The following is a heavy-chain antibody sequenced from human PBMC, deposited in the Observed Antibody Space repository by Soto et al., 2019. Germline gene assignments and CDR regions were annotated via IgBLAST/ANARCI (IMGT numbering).Heavy chain of an antibody. Sequence: ASVKVSCKASGYTFTSYGISWVRQAPGQRLEWMGWINAGYGNTKSSQKFQDRVTISRDTSASTAYMELTSLRSEDTAVYYCARDTGDGTFDFWGQGTLVTVSS. J-gene: IGHJ4*02. CDR1: GYTFTSYG. CDR3: ARDTGDGTFDF. CDR2: INAGYGNT. D-gene: IGHD7-27*01. V-gene: IGHV1-3*01.